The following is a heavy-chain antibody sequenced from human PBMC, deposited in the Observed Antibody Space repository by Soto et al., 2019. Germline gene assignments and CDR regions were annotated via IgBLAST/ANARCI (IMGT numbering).Heavy chain of an antibody. D-gene: IGHD2-21*02. J-gene: IGHJ4*02. CDR3: ASVPPYCGGDCSARFDY. CDR1: GFTFSSYA. V-gene: IGHV3-30-3*01. Sequence: QVQLVESGGGVVQPGRSLRLSCAASGFTFSSYAMHWVRQAPGKGLEWVAVISYDGSNKYYADSVKGRFTISRDNSKNSLYLQMTSLRAEDTAVYYCASVPPYCGGDCSARFDYWGQGTLVTFSS. CDR2: ISYDGSNK.